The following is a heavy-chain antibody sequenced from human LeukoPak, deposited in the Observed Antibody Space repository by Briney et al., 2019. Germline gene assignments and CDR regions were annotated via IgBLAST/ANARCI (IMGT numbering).Heavy chain of an antibody. J-gene: IGHJ4*02. V-gene: IGHV4-61*02. CDR1: GGSISSGSYY. CDR3: VRGSGGDGSGSL. D-gene: IGHD3-10*01. Sequence: SETLSLTCTVSGGSISSGSYYWSWIRQPAGKGLEWIGRIYTSGSTNYNPSLKSRVTISVDTSKNQFSLKLSSVTAADTAMYYCVRGSGGDGSGSLWGQGTLVTVSS. CDR2: IYTSGST.